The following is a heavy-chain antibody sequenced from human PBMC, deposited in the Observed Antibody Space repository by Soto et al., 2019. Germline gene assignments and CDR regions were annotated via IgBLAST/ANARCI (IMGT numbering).Heavy chain of an antibody. J-gene: IGHJ4*02. D-gene: IGHD6-19*01. Sequence: PGGSLRLSCAASGVTFSSYAMSWVRQAPGKGLEWVSAISGSGGSTYYADSVKGRFTISRDNSKNTLYLQMNSLRAEDTAVYYCAKDPEGWLDYYFDYWGQGTLVTVSS. CDR2: ISGSGGST. CDR1: GVTFSSYA. CDR3: AKDPEGWLDYYFDY. V-gene: IGHV3-23*01.